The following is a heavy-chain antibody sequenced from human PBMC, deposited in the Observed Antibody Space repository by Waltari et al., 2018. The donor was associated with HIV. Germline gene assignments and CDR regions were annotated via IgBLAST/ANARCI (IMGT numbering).Heavy chain of an antibody. J-gene: IGHJ3*02. D-gene: IGHD2-2*01. CDR1: GGSISSTRYY. CDR2: IYYSGHT. CDR3: ARSYCSSTSCYAVGALDI. V-gene: IGHV4-39*01. Sequence: QLQLQESGPGLVKPSETLSLTCTVSGGSISSTRYYWGWIRQPPGKGLQWIGSIYYSGHTYYNPSLKSRVTISVDTSKNQFSLKLGSVTAADTAVYYCARSYCSSTSCYAVGALDIWGQGTMVTVSA.